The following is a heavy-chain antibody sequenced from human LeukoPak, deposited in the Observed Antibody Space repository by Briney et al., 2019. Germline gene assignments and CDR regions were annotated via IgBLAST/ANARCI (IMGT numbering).Heavy chain of an antibody. V-gene: IGHV3-74*01. CDR1: GFTVRSYW. CDR2: INGDGSST. CDR3: ARDRTLDY. J-gene: IGHJ4*02. Sequence: PGGSLRLSCAASGFTVRSYWMYWVRQAPGKGLVWVSLINGDGSSTTYADSVEGRFTISSDSAKNTLCLQMNSLRAEDTAVYYCARDRTLDYWGRGTLVTVSS.